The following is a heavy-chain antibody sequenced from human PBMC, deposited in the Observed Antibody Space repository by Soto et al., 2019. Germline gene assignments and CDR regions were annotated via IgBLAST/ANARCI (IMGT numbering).Heavy chain of an antibody. CDR3: AVVRGRANRDYGMDV. J-gene: IGHJ6*02. Sequence: GESLKISCKGSGYIFTSYWIGWVRQMPGKGLEWMGIIYPGDSDTRYSPSFQGQVTISADKSISTAYLQWSSLKASDTDMYYCAVVRGRANRDYGMDVWGQGTRVAVSS. CDR1: GYIFTSYW. V-gene: IGHV5-51*01. D-gene: IGHD3-10*01. CDR2: IYPGDSDT.